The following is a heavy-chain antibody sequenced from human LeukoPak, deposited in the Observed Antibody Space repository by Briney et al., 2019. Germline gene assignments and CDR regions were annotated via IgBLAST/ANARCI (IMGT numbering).Heavy chain of an antibody. CDR1: GGTFSSYA. CDR2: IIPILGIA. Sequence: GASVKVSCKASGGTFSSYAISWVRQAPGQGLEWMGRIIPILGIANYAQKFQGRVTITADKSTSTAYMELSSLRSEDTAVYYCARGRDQDYDFWSGYDYWGQGTLVTVSS. D-gene: IGHD3-3*01. CDR3: ARGRDQDYDFWSGYDY. J-gene: IGHJ4*02. V-gene: IGHV1-69*04.